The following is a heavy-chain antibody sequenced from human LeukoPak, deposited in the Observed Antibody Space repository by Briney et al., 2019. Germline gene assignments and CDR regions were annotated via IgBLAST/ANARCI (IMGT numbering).Heavy chain of an antibody. D-gene: IGHD3-10*01. V-gene: IGHV4-30-4*01. CDR2: IYYSGST. Sequence: SQTLSLTCTVSGGSISSGDYYWSWIRQPPGKGPEWIGYIYYSGSTYYNPSLKSRVTISVDTSKNQFSLKLSSVTAADTAVYYCARPHMVRGVIISDYWGQGTLVTVSS. J-gene: IGHJ4*02. CDR1: GGSISSGDYY. CDR3: ARPHMVRGVIISDY.